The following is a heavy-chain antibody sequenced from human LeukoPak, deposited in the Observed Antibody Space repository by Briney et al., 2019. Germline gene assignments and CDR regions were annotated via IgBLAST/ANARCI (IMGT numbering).Heavy chain of an antibody. CDR2: INPNSGGT. CDR1: GYTFTGYY. Sequence: ASVKVSCKASGYTFTGYYMHWARQAPGQGLEWMGRINPNSGGTNYAQKFQGRVTMTRDTSISTAYMELSRLRSDDTAVYYCARADYGDYVWFDPWGQGTLVTVSS. J-gene: IGHJ5*02. CDR3: ARADYGDYVWFDP. V-gene: IGHV1-2*06. D-gene: IGHD4-17*01.